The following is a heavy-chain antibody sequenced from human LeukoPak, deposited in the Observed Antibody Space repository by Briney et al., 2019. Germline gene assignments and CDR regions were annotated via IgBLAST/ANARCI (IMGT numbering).Heavy chain of an antibody. CDR1: GFTVSSNY. Sequence: GGSLRLSCAASGFTVSSNYMSWVCQAPGKGLEWVSVIYSGGSTYYADSVKGRFTISRDNSKNTLYLQMNSLRAEDTAVYYCARRGRYDSSGYPYYFDYWGQGTLVTVSS. J-gene: IGHJ4*02. CDR3: ARRGRYDSSGYPYYFDY. CDR2: IYSGGST. V-gene: IGHV3-53*01. D-gene: IGHD3-22*01.